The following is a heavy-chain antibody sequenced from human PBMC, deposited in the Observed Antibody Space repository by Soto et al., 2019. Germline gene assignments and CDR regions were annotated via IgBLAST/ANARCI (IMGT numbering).Heavy chain of an antibody. D-gene: IGHD1-26*01. CDR1: GGSFSGYY. CDR3: ARGRGIVGAIALAY. V-gene: IGHV4-34*01. Sequence: SETLSLTCAAYGGSFSGYYWSWIRQPPGKGLEWIGEINHSGSTNYNPSLKSRVTISVDTSKNQFSLKLSSVTAADTAVYYCARGRGIVGAIALAYWGQGTLVTVSS. CDR2: INHSGST. J-gene: IGHJ4*02.